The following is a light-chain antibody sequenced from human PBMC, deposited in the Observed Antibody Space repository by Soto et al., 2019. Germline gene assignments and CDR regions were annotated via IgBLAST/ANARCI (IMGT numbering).Light chain of an antibody. V-gene: IGKV1-5*03. CDR1: QSISTW. CDR2: KAS. Sequence: DIQMTQSPSTLSASVGDRVTITCRASQSISTWLAWYQQKPGKAPKLLIYKASTLQSGVPSTFSGSGSGTEFTLTISSLKPDDFATYYCQQYDRFSYTFGQGTKLEIK. CDR3: QQYDRFSYT. J-gene: IGKJ2*01.